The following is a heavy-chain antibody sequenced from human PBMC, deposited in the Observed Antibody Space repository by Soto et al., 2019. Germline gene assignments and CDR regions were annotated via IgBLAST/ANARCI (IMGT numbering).Heavy chain of an antibody. Sequence: SETLSLTCTVSGGSISSGGYYWSWIRQHPGKGLDWIWYIYYSGSTYYNPSLKSRVTISIDTSKNQFSLKLTSVTAEDTAVYYCARAGGYSRTTPNQRAYDMDVWGQGTTVTVSS. V-gene: IGHV4-31*03. J-gene: IGHJ6*02. D-gene: IGHD6-13*01. CDR2: IYYSGST. CDR3: ARAGGYSRTTPNQRAYDMDV. CDR1: GGSISSGGYY.